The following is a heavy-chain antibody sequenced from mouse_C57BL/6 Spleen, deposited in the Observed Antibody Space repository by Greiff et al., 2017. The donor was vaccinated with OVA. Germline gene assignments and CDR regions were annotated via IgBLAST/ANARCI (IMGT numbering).Heavy chain of an antibody. J-gene: IGHJ3*01. V-gene: IGHV1-64*01. D-gene: IGHD1-1*01. CDR2: IHPNSGST. CDR1: GYTFTSYW. Sequence: QVQLQQPGAELVKPGASVKLSCKASGYTFTSYWMHWVKQRPGQGLEWIGLIHPNSGSTNSTENFMSKATLTVDKSSSTAYRQLSSLTSEDTAVYYCASYGSSSWFAYWGQGTLVTVSA. CDR3: ASYGSSSWFAY.